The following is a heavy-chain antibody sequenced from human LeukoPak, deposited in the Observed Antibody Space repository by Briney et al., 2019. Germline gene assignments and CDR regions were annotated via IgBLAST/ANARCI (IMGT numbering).Heavy chain of an antibody. CDR3: AREAVQGYCDY. J-gene: IGHJ4*02. Sequence: PGGSLRLSCAASGFTVSSNYMSWVRQAPGKGLEWVSVIYSSSTYYADSVKGRFTISRDNSKNTLYLQMNSLRAEDTAVYHCAREAVQGYCDYWGQGTLVTVSS. CDR1: GFTVSSNY. V-gene: IGHV3-53*01. CDR2: IYSSST. D-gene: IGHD3-10*01.